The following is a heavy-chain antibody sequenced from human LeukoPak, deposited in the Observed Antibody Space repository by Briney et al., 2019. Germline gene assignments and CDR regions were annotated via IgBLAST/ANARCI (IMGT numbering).Heavy chain of an antibody. CDR1: GFTFSTSW. D-gene: IGHD6-13*01. CDR3: ARGSYSSSWYGSEYFHH. Sequence: PGGSLRLSCAASGFTFSTSWMHWVRQAPGKGLVWVSRINSDGSATTGADSVKGRFTTSRDNAKNTLYLQMNSLRAEDTAVYFCARGSYSSSWYGSEYFHHWGQGTLVTVSS. V-gene: IGHV3-74*01. CDR2: INSDGSAT. J-gene: IGHJ1*01.